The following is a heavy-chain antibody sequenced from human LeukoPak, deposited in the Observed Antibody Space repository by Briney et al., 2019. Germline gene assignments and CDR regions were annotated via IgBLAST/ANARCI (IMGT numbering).Heavy chain of an antibody. CDR3: ARLMTTVVTPAVE. Sequence: SETLSLTCAVYGGSFSGYYWSWIRQPPGKGLEWLGEINHSGSTNYNPSLKSRVTISVDTSKNQFSLKLSSVTAADTAVYYCARLMTTVVTPAVEWGQGTLVTVSS. D-gene: IGHD4-23*01. V-gene: IGHV4-34*01. CDR2: INHSGST. CDR1: GGSFSGYY. J-gene: IGHJ4*02.